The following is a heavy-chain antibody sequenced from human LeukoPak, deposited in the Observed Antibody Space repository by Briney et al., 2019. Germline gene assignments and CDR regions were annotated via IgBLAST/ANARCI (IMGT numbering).Heavy chain of an antibody. CDR2: INPNSGGT. CDR1: GYTFTGYY. J-gene: IGHJ4*02. Sequence: GASVKVSCKASGYTFTGYYMHWVRQAPGQGLEWMGRINPNSGGTNYAQKFQGRVTMTRDTSTSTVYMELSSLRSEDTAVYYCARGSIFGVVTSIYPFDYWGQGTLVTVSS. V-gene: IGHV1-2*06. CDR3: ARGSIFGVVTSIYPFDY. D-gene: IGHD3-3*01.